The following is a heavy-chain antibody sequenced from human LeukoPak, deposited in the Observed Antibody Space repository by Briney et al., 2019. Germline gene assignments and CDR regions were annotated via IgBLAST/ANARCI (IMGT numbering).Heavy chain of an antibody. CDR2: ITGSGVAT. CDR1: GGSISGSSYY. D-gene: IGHD6-19*01. V-gene: IGHV3-23*01. J-gene: IGHJ3*02. CDR3: AKDSDTSGWADAFDI. Sequence: TSETLSLTCTVSGGSISGSSYYWGWIRQPPGKGLEWVSAITGSGVATYYADSVKGRFTISRDNSKNTLYLQLNSLRAEDTAVYYCAKDSDTSGWADAFDIWGQGTMVTVSS.